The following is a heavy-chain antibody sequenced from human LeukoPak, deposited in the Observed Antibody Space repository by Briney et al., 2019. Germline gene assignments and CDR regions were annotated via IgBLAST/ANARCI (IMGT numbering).Heavy chain of an antibody. Sequence: GGSLRLSCAASGFTFSSYAMSWVRQAPGKGLEWVSAISGSGGSTDYADSVKGRFSISRDNSKNTLYLQMNSPRAEDTAVYYCAKDQNWGSPSYFDYWGQGTLVTVSS. CDR3: AKDQNWGSPSYFDY. CDR1: GFTFSSYA. V-gene: IGHV3-23*01. J-gene: IGHJ4*02. D-gene: IGHD7-27*01. CDR2: ISGSGGST.